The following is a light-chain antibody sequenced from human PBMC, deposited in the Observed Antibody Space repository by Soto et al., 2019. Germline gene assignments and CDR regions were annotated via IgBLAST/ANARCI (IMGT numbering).Light chain of an antibody. J-gene: IGLJ3*02. CDR2: EVS. Sequence: QSALTQPASVSGSPGQSITISCTGTSSDVGGYNYVSWYQQPPGKAPKLMIFEVSYRPSGVSNRFSGSKSGNTASLTISGLQAEDEGDYYCSSYTSGNTRVFGGGTKVTVL. CDR3: SSYTSGNTRV. V-gene: IGLV2-14*01. CDR1: SSDVGGYNY.